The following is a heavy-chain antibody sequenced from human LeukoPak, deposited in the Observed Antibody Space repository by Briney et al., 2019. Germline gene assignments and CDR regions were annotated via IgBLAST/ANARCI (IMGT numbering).Heavy chain of an antibody. Sequence: PGESLKISCKGSGYSFTSYWIGWVRQMPGKGLEWMGIIYPGDSDTRYSPSFQGQVTISADKSISTAYLQWSSLKASDTATYYCARSYYDFWSGYSPFCYWGQGTLVTVSS. CDR3: ARSYYDFWSGYSPFCY. J-gene: IGHJ4*02. D-gene: IGHD3-3*01. CDR1: GYSFTSYW. V-gene: IGHV5-51*01. CDR2: IYPGDSDT.